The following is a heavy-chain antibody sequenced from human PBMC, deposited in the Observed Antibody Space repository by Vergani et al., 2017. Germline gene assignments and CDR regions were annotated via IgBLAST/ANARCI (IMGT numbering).Heavy chain of an antibody. CDR1: GFSFNTYW. Sequence: EVQLVESGGGSVQSGGSLRLSCVASGFSFNTYWMHWVRQVPGTGLMWVARIDEYGNRATYGYFETGRFTISRDNAKNTVFLQMNNLRADDAGVYYCLRAEYCTGIACNTRFDSWGQGALVTVSS. D-gene: IGHD2-8*02. CDR2: IDEYGNRA. V-gene: IGHV3-74*03. CDR3: LRAEYCTGIACNTRFDS. J-gene: IGHJ5*01.